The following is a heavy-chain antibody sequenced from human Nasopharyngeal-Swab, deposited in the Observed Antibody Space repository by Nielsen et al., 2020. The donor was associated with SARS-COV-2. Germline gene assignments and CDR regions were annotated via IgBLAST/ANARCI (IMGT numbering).Heavy chain of an antibody. D-gene: IGHD3-10*01. CDR1: SGSISSSSYY. J-gene: IGHJ4*02. V-gene: IGHV4-39*01. CDR3: AGGGWYYGVGN. Sequence: SETLSLTCTVSSGSISSSSYYWGWIRQPPGKGLEWIGSIYYSGSTYYNPSLKSRVTISVDTSKNQFSLKLSSVTAADTAVYYCAGGGWYYGVGNWGQGTLVTVSS. CDR2: IYYSGST.